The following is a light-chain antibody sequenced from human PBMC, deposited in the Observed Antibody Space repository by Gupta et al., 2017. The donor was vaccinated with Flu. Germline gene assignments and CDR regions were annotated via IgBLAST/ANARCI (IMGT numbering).Light chain of an antibody. CDR1: QGLVYSDGNTY. V-gene: IGKV2-30*01. J-gene: IGKJ1*01. CDR3: TQREHCPWT. CDR2: LVP. Sequence: DVVMTQSPLSLSVTLGQTASISCRSSQGLVYSDGNTYLHWFQQRPGQSPRRLIHLVPYRDSGVQDRFSGSGYGTDFTLKISRVEAEDVGIYYCTQREHCPWTFGQGTKVEVK.